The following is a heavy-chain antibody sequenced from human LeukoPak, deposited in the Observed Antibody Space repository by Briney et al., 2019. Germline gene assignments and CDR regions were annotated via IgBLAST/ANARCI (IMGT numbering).Heavy chain of an antibody. D-gene: IGHD3-10*01. CDR1: GYTFTSYG. V-gene: IGHV1-18*01. CDR2: NSAYNGNT. J-gene: IGHJ6*02. CDR3: ARDRPYYYGTYYGMDV. Sequence: ASVKVSCKASGYTFTSYGISWVRQAPGQGREWMGWNSAYNGNTNYAQKLQGRVTMTTDTSTSTAYMELRSLRSDDTAVYYCARDRPYYYGTYYGMDVWGQGTTVTVSS.